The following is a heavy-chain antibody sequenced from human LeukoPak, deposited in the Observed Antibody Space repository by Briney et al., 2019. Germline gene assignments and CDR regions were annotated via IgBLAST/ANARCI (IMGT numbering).Heavy chain of an antibody. Sequence: GGSLRLSCAASGFTFSTYWMHWVRQAPGKGLVWVSRFNSDGSSTYYADPVKGRYTISRDNAKNTLYLQMNSLRAEDTAVYYCARGRYYLDSWGQGTLVTVSS. CDR2: FNSDGSST. J-gene: IGHJ4*02. V-gene: IGHV3-74*01. CDR3: ARGRYYLDS. D-gene: IGHD4-17*01. CDR1: GFTFSTYW.